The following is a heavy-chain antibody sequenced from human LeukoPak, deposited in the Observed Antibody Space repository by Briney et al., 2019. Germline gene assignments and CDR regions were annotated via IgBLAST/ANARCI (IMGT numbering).Heavy chain of an antibody. D-gene: IGHD3-22*01. CDR2: IYHSGST. Sequence: PSETLSLTCAVSGGSISSSNWWSWVRQPPGKGLEWIGEIYHSGSTNYNPSLKSRVTISVDKSKNQFSLKLSSVTAADTAVYYCARGYYDSSGLPGWFDPWGQGTLVTVSS. J-gene: IGHJ5*02. V-gene: IGHV4-4*02. CDR1: GGSISSSNW. CDR3: ARGYYDSSGLPGWFDP.